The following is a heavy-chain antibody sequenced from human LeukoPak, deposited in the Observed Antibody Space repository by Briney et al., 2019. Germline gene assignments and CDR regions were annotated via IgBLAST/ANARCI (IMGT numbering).Heavy chain of an antibody. D-gene: IGHD1-26*01. CDR1: GFTFSSYA. Sequence: PGRSLRLSCAASGFTFSSYAMHWVRRAPGKGLEWVAVISYDGSNKYYADSVKGRFTISRDNSKNTLYLQMNSLRAEDTAVYYCARDRSIVGATTGYYYGMDVWGQGTTVTVSS. V-gene: IGHV3-30-3*01. J-gene: IGHJ6*02. CDR2: ISYDGSNK. CDR3: ARDRSIVGATTGYYYGMDV.